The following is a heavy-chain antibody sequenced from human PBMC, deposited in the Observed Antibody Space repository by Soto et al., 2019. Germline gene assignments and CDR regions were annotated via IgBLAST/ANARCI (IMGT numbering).Heavy chain of an antibody. CDR2: IYHSGST. V-gene: IGHV4-30-2*01. J-gene: IGHJ5*02. CDR3: ARGALGYCSSTGCYTAWFDP. CDR1: GGSISSGGYS. Sequence: QLQLQESGSGLVKPSQTLSLTCAVSGGSISSGGYSWSWIRQPPGKGLEWIGYIYHSGSTYYNPSLKSRVTISVDRSKNQFSLKLSSVPAADTAVYYCARGALGYCSSTGCYTAWFDPWGQGTLVTVSS. D-gene: IGHD2-2*02.